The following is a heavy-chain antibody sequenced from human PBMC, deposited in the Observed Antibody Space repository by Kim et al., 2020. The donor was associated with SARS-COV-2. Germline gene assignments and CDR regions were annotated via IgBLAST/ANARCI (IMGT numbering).Heavy chain of an antibody. CDR3: AKDRESPHDFWSGYYDYYYYYGMDV. V-gene: IGHV3-23*01. J-gene: IGHJ6*02. CDR1: GFTFSSYA. D-gene: IGHD3-3*01. CDR2: ISGSGGST. Sequence: GGSLRLSCAASGFTFSSYAMSWVRQAPGKGLEWVSAISGSGGSTYYADSVKGRFTISRDNSKNTLYLQMNSLRAEDTAVYYCAKDRESPHDFWSGYYDYYYYYGMDVWGQGTTVTVSS.